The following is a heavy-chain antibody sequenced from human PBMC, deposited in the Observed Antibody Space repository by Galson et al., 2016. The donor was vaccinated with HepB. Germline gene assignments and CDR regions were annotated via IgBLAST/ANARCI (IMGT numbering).Heavy chain of an antibody. J-gene: IGHJ2*01. D-gene: IGHD2-2*01. V-gene: IGHV3-33*01. CDR2: VFYDDSRK. CDR1: GFLFSDYG. Sequence: SLRLSCAASGFLFSDYGMHWVRQAPGKGLEWVAVVFYDDSRKYYADFVKGRFSISRDNSKSSLYLDMSSLRAEDTAVYYCVRDISSSHFDLWGRGTLDTVTS. CDR3: VRDISSSHFDL.